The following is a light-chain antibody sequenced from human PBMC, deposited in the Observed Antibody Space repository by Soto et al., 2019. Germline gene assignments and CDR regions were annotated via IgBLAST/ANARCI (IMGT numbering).Light chain of an antibody. CDR1: RDVGSD. CDR2: AAS. Sequence: QMTQSPSSLSASVGEKIIITCRASRDVGSDVSWYQQKPGQSPKLLIYAASNLYTGVPSRFSGRRSGTEFTLTISSLQPEDFASYYCLQDYGDSWTFGQGTKVGIK. V-gene: IGKV1-6*01. CDR3: LQDYGDSWT. J-gene: IGKJ1*01.